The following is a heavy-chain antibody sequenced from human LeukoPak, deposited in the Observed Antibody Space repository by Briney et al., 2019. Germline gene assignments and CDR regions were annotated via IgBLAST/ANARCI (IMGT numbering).Heavy chain of an antibody. CDR3: ARGLHDYGDSNYYFDQ. CDR1: GFTFGDEG. V-gene: IGHV3-49*03. D-gene: IGHD4-17*01. CDR2: IRKKAYGETT. Sequence: PGRSLRLSCTAFGFTFGDEGWSWFRLAPGKGLEWICFIRKKAYGETTEYAASVRGRFTISRDDANGIAYLQMNSLKTEDTALYYCARGLHDYGDSNYYFDQWGQGTLVTVSS. J-gene: IGHJ4*02.